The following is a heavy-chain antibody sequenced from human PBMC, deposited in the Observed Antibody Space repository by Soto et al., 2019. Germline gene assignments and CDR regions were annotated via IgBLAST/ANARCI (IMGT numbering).Heavy chain of an antibody. CDR2: INHSGST. CDR1: GGSFSGYY. J-gene: IGHJ5*02. Sequence: PSETLSLTCAVYGGSFSGYYWSWIRQPPGKGLEWIGEINHSGSTNYNPSLKSRVTISVDTSKNQFSLKLSSVTAADTAVYYCARQYGWFNPWGQGTLVTAPQ. V-gene: IGHV4-34*01. CDR3: ARQYGWFNP. D-gene: IGHD2-8*01.